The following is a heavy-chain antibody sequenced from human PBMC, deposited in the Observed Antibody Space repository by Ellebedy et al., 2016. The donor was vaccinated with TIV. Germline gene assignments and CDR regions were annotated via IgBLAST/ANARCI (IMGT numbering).Heavy chain of an antibody. V-gene: IGHV3-74*01. Sequence: PGGSLRLSCAASGFTFSTYWMHWVRQAPGKGLVWVSCIHSDGSSTRYADSVKGRLTISRDNAKNTLYLQMNSLRAEDTAVYYCARNQYYDFWSGYLGMDVWGQGTTVTVSS. CDR2: IHSDGSST. CDR3: ARNQYYDFWSGYLGMDV. CDR1: GFTFSTYW. D-gene: IGHD3-3*01. J-gene: IGHJ6*02.